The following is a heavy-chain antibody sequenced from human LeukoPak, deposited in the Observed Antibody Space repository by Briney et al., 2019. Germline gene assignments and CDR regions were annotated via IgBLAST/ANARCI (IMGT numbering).Heavy chain of an antibody. CDR3: ARDQGSSWYTDY. CDR1: GFIFSSYS. V-gene: IGHV3-48*04. Sequence: GGSLRLSCAASGFIFSSYSMNWVRQAPGKGLQWVSYISSSSTTIHYADSVKGRFTISRDNAKNSLYLQMNSLRAEDTAVYYCARDQGSSWYTDYWGQGTLVTVSS. J-gene: IGHJ4*02. D-gene: IGHD6-13*01. CDR2: ISSSSTTI.